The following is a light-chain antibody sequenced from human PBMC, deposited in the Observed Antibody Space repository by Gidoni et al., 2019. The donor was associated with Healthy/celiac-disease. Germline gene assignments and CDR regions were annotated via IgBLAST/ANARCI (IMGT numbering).Light chain of an antibody. V-gene: IGKV1-39*01. CDR1: QSISSY. J-gene: IGKJ1*01. CDR2: AAS. CDR3: QQSYSTPPWT. Sequence: DIRMTQSPSSLSASVGDRVTITCRASQSISSYLNWYHQKPGKAPRLLIYAASSLQSGVPARFSGSGSGTDFTLTISSLEPEDFAIYYCQQSYSTPPWTFGQGTKVEIK.